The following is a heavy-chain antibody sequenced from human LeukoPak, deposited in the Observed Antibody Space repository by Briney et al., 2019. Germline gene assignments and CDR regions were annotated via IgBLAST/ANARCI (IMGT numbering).Heavy chain of an antibody. V-gene: IGHV3-30*18. Sequence: PGRSLRLSCAASGFIFRNYGMHWVRQAPGKGLDWVAVISYDGSNKYYADSVKGRFTISRDNSKNTLYLQMNSLRAEDTAVYYCAKVRYFGPSAFDIWGQGTMVTVSS. D-gene: IGHD3-9*01. CDR3: AKVRYFGPSAFDI. CDR1: GFIFRNYG. J-gene: IGHJ3*02. CDR2: ISYDGSNK.